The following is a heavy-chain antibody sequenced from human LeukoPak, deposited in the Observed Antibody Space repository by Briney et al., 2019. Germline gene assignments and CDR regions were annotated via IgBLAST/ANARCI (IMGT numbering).Heavy chain of an antibody. CDR2: IDPSGGST. CDR1: GYTFTSYY. D-gene: IGHD3-22*01. Sequence: VASVKVSCKASGYTFTSYYMHWVRQAPGQGVEWMGIIDPSGGSTSYAQKFQGRVTMTRDTSTSTVYMELSSLRSEDRAVYYRARAYYYDSSGYPVYFDYWGQGTLVTVSS. V-gene: IGHV1-46*01. CDR3: ARAYYYDSSGYPVYFDY. J-gene: IGHJ4*02.